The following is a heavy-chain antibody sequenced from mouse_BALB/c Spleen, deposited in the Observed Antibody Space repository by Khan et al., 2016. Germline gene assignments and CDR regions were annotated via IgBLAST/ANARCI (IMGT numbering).Heavy chain of an antibody. CDR3: ALYYSFDY. J-gene: IGHJ2*01. CDR2: ILPGSGST. V-gene: IGHV1-9*01. CDR1: GYTFSSYW. Sequence: QMQLEESGAELMKPGASVKISCKATGYTFSSYWIEWVKQRPGHGLEWIGEILPGSGSTNYNEKFKGKATFTADTSSNTAYMQLSSLTSEDSAVYYYALYYSFDYWGQGTTLTVSS. D-gene: IGHD1-1*01.